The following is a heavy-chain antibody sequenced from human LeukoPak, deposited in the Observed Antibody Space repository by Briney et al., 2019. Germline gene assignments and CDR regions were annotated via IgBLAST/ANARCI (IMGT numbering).Heavy chain of an antibody. V-gene: IGHV3-48*03. Sequence: GGSLRLSCAASGFTFSSYEMNWVRQAPGKGLEWVSYISSSGSTIYYADSVKGRFTISRDNTNNSVYLQMNSLRAEDTAVYYCARLTGHINYWGQGIMVTVSS. CDR3: ARLTGHINY. CDR1: GFTFSSYE. CDR2: ISSSGSTI. J-gene: IGHJ4*02. D-gene: IGHD1-1*01.